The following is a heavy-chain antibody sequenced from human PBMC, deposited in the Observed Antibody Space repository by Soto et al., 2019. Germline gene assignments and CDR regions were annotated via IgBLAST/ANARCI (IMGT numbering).Heavy chain of an antibody. CDR1: GFTFSGSA. J-gene: IGHJ4*02. CDR3: TTYSSSWYL. Sequence: GGSLRLSCAASGFTFSGSAMHWVRQASGKGLEWVGRIRSKANSYATAYAASVKGRFTISRDDSKNTAYLQMNSLKTEDTAVYYCTTYSSSWYLWGQGTLVTSPQ. D-gene: IGHD6-13*01. CDR2: IRSKANSYAT. V-gene: IGHV3-73*01.